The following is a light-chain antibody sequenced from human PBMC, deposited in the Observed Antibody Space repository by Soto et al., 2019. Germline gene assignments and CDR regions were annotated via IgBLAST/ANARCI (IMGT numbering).Light chain of an antibody. CDR1: QDMKNY. CDR3: QHYDSVPCT. Sequence: DIPLTQSPSSLSASVGDRVTITCQASQDMKNYLIWYQQKAGEAPNLLIYDASTLGTGVSSRFSGSGSGTEFSLTITNLQPEDIATYYCQHYDSVPCTFGQGTRLEIK. V-gene: IGKV1-33*01. CDR2: DAS. J-gene: IGKJ2*02.